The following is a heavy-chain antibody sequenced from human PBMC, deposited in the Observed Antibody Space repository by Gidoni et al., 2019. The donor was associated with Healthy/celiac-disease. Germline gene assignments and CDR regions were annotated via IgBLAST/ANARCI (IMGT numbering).Heavy chain of an antibody. CDR2: ISSRGSTI. CDR1: GFPFSDYY. Sequence: QVQLVESGEGLVKPGGSLRLSCAASGFPFSDYYMSWIRQAPGKGLVWVSYISSRGSTIYYADSVKGRFTISRDNAKNSLYLQMNSLRAEDTAVYYCARDLFPGGDYYDSSGYQDWGQGTLVTVSS. D-gene: IGHD3-22*01. V-gene: IGHV3-11*01. J-gene: IGHJ4*02. CDR3: ARDLFPGGDYYDSSGYQD.